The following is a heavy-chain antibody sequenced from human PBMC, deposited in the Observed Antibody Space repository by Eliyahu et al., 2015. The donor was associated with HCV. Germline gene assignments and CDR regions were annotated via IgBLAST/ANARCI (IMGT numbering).Heavy chain of an antibody. V-gene: IGHV4-59*13. CDR1: GDSIYSNF. J-gene: IGHJ4*02. Sequence: QVQLQESGPGLVKPSETLSLICTISGDSIYSNFWSWVRQPPGKGLEWIGYLHYSGTTNYSPSLKGRVVMSADTSKNQFSLRLSSVTAADTAVYFCARYFCTTSACYYFDFWGQGRLVTVSS. CDR2: LHYSGTT. CDR3: ARYFCTTSACYYFDF. D-gene: IGHD3/OR15-3a*01.